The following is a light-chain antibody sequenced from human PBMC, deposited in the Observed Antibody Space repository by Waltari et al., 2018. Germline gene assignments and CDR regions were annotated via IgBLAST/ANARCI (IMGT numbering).Light chain of an antibody. CDR3: QQYYRTPLT. J-gene: IGKJ4*01. CDR1: QSVLYSSNNKNY. Sequence: DIVMTQSPESQAVSLGERATINCKSSQSVLYSSNNKNYLAWYQQKPGQPPKLLIYWASTRESGVPDRFSGSGSGTYFTLIISSLQAEDVAVYYCQQYYRTPLTFGGGTKVEIK. CDR2: WAS. V-gene: IGKV4-1*01.